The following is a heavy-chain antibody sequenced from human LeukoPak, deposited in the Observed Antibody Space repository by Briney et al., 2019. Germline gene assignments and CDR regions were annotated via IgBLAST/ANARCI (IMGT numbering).Heavy chain of an antibody. V-gene: IGHV4-34*01. CDR2: INHSGST. CDR3: ARAGLGNAFDI. CDR1: GGSFSGYY. J-gene: IGHJ3*02. D-gene: IGHD3/OR15-3a*01. Sequence: SETLSLTCAVYGGSFSGYYWSWIRQPPGKGLEWIREINHSGSTNYNPSLKSRVTISVDTSKNQFSLKLSSVTAADTAVYYCARAGLGNAFDIWGQGTMVTVSS.